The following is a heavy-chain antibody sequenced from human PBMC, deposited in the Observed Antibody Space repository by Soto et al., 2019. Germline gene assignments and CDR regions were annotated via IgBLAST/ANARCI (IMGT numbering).Heavy chain of an antibody. CDR3: AKDRGWLAERYYYGMDV. D-gene: IGHD6-19*01. Sequence: QVQLVESGGGVVQPGRSLRLSCAASGFTFSSYGMHWVRQAPGKGLEWVAVISYDGSNKYYADSVKGRFTISRDNSKNTLDLQRNSLRAEDTAVYYCAKDRGWLAERYYYGMDVWGQGTTVTVSS. J-gene: IGHJ6*02. V-gene: IGHV3-30*18. CDR2: ISYDGSNK. CDR1: GFTFSSYG.